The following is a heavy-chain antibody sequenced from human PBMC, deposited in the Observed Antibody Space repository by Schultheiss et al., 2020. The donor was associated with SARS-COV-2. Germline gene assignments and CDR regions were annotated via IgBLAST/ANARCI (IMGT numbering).Heavy chain of an antibody. CDR3: ATPSKAFGELQGFHY. J-gene: IGHJ4*02. V-gene: IGHV4-31*03. CDR2: IYYSGST. CDR1: GDSISRSAYY. Sequence: SETLSLTCTVSGDSISRSAYYWSWIRQHPGKGLEWIGYIYYSGSTYYNPSLKSRVTISLDTSKNQFSLRLRSVTGADTAVYYCATPSKAFGELQGFHYWGQGTLVTVSS. D-gene: IGHD3-10*01.